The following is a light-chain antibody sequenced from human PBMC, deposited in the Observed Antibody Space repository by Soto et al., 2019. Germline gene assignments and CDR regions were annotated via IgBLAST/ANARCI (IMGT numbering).Light chain of an antibody. CDR2: GAS. V-gene: IGKV3-20*01. J-gene: IGKJ2*01. CDR3: QQYVTSPYT. CDR1: RSVSSNY. Sequence: EIVLTQSPDTLSLSPGERATLSCRASRSVSSNYLAWYQQKPGQAPRLLIYGASSRATGIPDRFSGSGSGTGFTLTISRLEPQDFALYYCQQYVTSPYTFGQGTKLEI.